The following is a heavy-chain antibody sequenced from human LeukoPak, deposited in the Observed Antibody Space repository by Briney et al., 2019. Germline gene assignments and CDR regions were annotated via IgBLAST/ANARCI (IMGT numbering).Heavy chain of an antibody. CDR2: ILEDGGTT. V-gene: IGHV3-43*02. CDR1: GITFDNYA. J-gene: IGHJ4*02. D-gene: IGHD2-2*02. Sequence: PTGGSLRLSCTASGITFDNYAMNWVRQAPGKGLEWVSLILEDGGTTDYADSVKGRFTISRDNSKNSLYLQMNSLRAEDTAVYYWARAEIGYCSSTSCYSYFDYWGQGTLVTVSS. CDR3: ARAEIGYCSSTSCYSYFDY.